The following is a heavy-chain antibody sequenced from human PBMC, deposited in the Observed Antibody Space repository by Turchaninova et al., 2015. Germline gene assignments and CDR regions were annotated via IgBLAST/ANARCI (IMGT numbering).Heavy chain of an antibody. V-gene: IGHV3-53*01. J-gene: IGHJ6*02. CDR2: YYTGGRK. D-gene: IGHD3-3*01. Sequence: EEQVVESGGGLITPGGSLRRSCVASGFSVSSVYMTWVRQAPGKGLECVSVYYTGGRKYYADSVKGRFTISRDNSKNTLYLQMNSLRAEDTAVYYCARDPHDFWSPYGGYLDVWGQGTTVTVSS. CDR1: GFSVSSVY. CDR3: ARDPHDFWSPYGGYLDV.